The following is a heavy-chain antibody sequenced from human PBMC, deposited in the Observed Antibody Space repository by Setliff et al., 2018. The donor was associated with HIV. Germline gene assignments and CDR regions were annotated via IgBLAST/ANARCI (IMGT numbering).Heavy chain of an antibody. CDR1: GYSISSGYY. D-gene: IGHD5-12*01. CDR2: IYHSGST. CDR3: ARDRPYSGYPD. J-gene: IGHJ4*02. Sequence: PSETLSLTCAVSGYSISSGYYWGWIRQPPGKGLEWIGSIYHSGSTYYNPSLKSRVTISVDKSKNQFSLKLSSVTAADTAVYYCARDRPYSGYPDWGQGTLVTVSS. V-gene: IGHV4-38-2*02.